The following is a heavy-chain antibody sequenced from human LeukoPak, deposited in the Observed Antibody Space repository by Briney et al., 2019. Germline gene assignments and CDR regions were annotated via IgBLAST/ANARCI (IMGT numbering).Heavy chain of an antibody. Sequence: PGGSLRLSCAASGLTVSSNYMSWVRQAPGKRLEWVSVIYSGGSTYYADSVKGRFTISRDNSKNTLYLQMNSLRAEDTAVYYCARDSSGGYSYGTAIDYWGQGTLVTVSS. CDR3: ARDSSGGYSYGTAIDY. CDR2: IYSGGST. CDR1: GLTVSSNY. D-gene: IGHD5-18*01. V-gene: IGHV3-66*02. J-gene: IGHJ4*02.